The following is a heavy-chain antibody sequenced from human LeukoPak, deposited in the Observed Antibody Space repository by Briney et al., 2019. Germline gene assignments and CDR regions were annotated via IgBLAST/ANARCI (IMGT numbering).Heavy chain of an antibody. J-gene: IGHJ6*04. CDR2: ISAYNGNT. V-gene: IGHV1-18*04. D-gene: IGHD2-15*01. CDR3: ARVGSGRVVAATSYYCYYGMDV. Sequence: ASVKVSCKASGYTFTSYGISWVRQAPGQGLEWMGWISAYNGNTNYAQKLQGRVTMTTDTSTSTAYMELRSLRSDDTAVYYCARVGSGRVVAATSYYCYYGMDVWGKGTTVTVSS. CDR1: GYTFTSYG.